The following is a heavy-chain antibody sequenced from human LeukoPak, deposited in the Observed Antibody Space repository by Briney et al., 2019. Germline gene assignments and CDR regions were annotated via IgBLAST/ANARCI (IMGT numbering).Heavy chain of an antibody. CDR1: GYTFTGYY. D-gene: IGHD6-19*01. J-gene: IGHJ6*03. Sequence: GASVKVSCKASGYTFTGYYMHWVRQAPGQGLEWMGWMNPNSGNTGYAQKFQGRVTITRNTSISTAYMELSSLRSEDTAVYYCARLRRQWRTYYYYYYMDVWGKGTTVTVSS. CDR3: ARLRRQWRTYYYYYYMDV. V-gene: IGHV1-8*03. CDR2: MNPNSGNT.